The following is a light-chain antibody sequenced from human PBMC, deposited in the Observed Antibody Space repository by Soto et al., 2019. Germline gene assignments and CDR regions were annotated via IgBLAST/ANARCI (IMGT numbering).Light chain of an antibody. V-gene: IGKV1-39*01. Sequence: DIQMTQSPSPLSASVGDSATITCRASQNIKTYLNWYRHKPGKAPELLIYAASRLQSGVASRFSGSGSGTYFILTISSLQPDDLATYYCQQTYTAPGTFGQGTKVEI. CDR3: QQTYTAPGT. CDR2: AAS. J-gene: IGKJ1*01. CDR1: QNIKTY.